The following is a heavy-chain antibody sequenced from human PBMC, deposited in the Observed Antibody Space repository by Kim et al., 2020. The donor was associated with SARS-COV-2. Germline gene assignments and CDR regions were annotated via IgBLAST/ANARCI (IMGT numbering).Heavy chain of an antibody. CDR3: AKDKGPNSSSWLSWFDP. V-gene: IGHV3-9*01. Sequence: VKGRITISRDNAKNSLYLQMNSLRAEDTALYYCAKDKGPNSSSWLSWFDPWGQGTLVTVSS. J-gene: IGHJ5*02. D-gene: IGHD6-13*01.